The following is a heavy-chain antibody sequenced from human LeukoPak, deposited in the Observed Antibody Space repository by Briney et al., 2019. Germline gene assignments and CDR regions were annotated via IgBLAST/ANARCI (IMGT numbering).Heavy chain of an antibody. CDR3: ARDGGHYYDSSGYYVGY. CDR2: IIPIFGPT. J-gene: IGHJ4*02. Sequence: SVKVSCKASGGTFSRYAISWVRQAPGQGLEWLGRIIPIFGPTNYAQKLQGRVTSTTDESTSTAYMELSSLRSEDTAVYYCARDGGHYYDSSGYYVGYWGQGTLVTVSS. CDR1: GGTFSRYA. D-gene: IGHD3-22*01. V-gene: IGHV1-69*05.